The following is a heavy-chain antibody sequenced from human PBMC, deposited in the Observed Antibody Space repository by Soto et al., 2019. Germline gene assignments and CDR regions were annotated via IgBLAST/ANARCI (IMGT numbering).Heavy chain of an antibody. CDR1: GGTFSSYA. V-gene: IGHV1-69*12. CDR2: IIPIFGTA. D-gene: IGHD2-2*01. CDR3: ARGLGYCISTSCSINWSFDL. J-gene: IGHJ2*01. Sequence: QVQLVQSGAEVKKPGSSVKVSCKASGGTFSSYAISWVRQAPGQGLEWMGGIIPIFGTANYAQKFQGRVTITADESTSTAYMERSSLRSEDTAVYYCARGLGYCISTSCSINWSFDLGGRGTLVTVSS.